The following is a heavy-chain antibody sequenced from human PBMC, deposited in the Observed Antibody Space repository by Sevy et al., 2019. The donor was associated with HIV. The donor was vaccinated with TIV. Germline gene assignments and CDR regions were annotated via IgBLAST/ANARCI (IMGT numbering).Heavy chain of an antibody. V-gene: IGHV4-59*01. CDR1: GGSISSYY. CDR2: IYYSGST. D-gene: IGHD3-22*01. CDR3: AREGDYYDSSGYYQDAFDI. Sequence: SETLSLTCTVSGGSISSYYWSWIRQSPGKGLEWIGYIYYSGSTNYNPSLKSRVTISVDTSKNQFSLKLSSVTAADTAVYYCAREGDYYDSSGYYQDAFDIWGQGTMVTVS. J-gene: IGHJ3*02.